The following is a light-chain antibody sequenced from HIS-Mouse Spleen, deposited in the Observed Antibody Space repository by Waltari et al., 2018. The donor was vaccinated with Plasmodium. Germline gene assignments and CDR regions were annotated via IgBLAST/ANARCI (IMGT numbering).Light chain of an antibody. CDR3: SSYTSSSTLV. CDR2: AVS. Sequence: QSALTQPASVSGSPGQSITISCTGTSSDVGGYNYFPWYQQHPGKAPKLMIYAVSNRPSGVSNRFSGSKSGNTASLTISGLQAEDEADYYCSSYTSSSTLVFGGGTKLTVL. CDR1: SSDVGGYNY. J-gene: IGLJ2*01. V-gene: IGLV2-14*01.